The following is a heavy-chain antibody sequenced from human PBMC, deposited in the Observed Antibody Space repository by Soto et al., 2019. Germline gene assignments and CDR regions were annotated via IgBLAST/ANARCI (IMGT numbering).Heavy chain of an antibody. CDR2: MNPNSGNT. D-gene: IGHD3-10*01. Sequence: QVQLVQSGAEVKKPGASVKVSCKASGYTFTSYDINWVRQATGQGLEWMGWMNPNSGNTGYAQKFQGRVTMTRNTXIXTXXMRLSSLRSEDTAMYYCGRGRLKRDYGSGERTCVPWGQETLVTVSS. J-gene: IGHJ5*02. CDR1: GYTFTSYD. CDR3: GRGRLKRDYGSGERTCVP. V-gene: IGHV1-8*01.